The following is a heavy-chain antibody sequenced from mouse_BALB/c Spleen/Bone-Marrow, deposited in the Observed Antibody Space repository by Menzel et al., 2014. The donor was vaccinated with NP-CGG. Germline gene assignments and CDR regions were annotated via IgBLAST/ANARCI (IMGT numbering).Heavy chain of an antibody. CDR1: GYAFTNYL. V-gene: IGHV1-54*01. Sequence: QVHVKQSGAELVRPGNSVKVSCKASGYAFTNYLIEWVKQRPGQGLEWIGVINPGSGGTNYNEKFKGKATLTADKSSSTAYMQLSSLTSDDSAVYFCARGAYYGNYFDYWGQGTTLTVSS. D-gene: IGHD2-10*01. CDR3: ARGAYYGNYFDY. J-gene: IGHJ2*01. CDR2: INPGSGGT.